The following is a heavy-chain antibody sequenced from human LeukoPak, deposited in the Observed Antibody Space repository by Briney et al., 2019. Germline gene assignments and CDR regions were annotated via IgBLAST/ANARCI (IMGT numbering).Heavy chain of an antibody. J-gene: IGHJ4*02. V-gene: IGHV3-7*01. CDR2: IKHDGSED. CDR1: GFTFSSYW. D-gene: IGHD3-22*01. CDR3: AKDSSVYHYDSRSLDY. Sequence: GGSLRLSCAASGFTFSSYWRTWVRQAPGKGLEWVANIKHDGSEDYYLDSVKGRFTISRDNAKSSMWLQMNSLRAEDTAVYYCAKDSSVYHYDSRSLDYWGLGTLVTVSS.